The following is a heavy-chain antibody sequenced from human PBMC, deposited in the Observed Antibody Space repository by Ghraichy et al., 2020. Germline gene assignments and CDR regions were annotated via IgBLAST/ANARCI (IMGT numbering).Heavy chain of an antibody. V-gene: IGHV4-31*03. CDR3: ARLYCSGGSCYDYYYYGMDV. Sequence: TLSLTCTVSGGSVTSGAYYWTWIRQHPGKGLEWIGFVYYSGSTYNNPSLKSRVTISVDTSKNQFSLKLSSVTAADTAVYYCARLYCSGGSCYDYYYYGMDVWGQGTTVTVSS. D-gene: IGHD2-15*01. CDR2: VYYSGST. J-gene: IGHJ6*02. CDR1: GGSVTSGAYY.